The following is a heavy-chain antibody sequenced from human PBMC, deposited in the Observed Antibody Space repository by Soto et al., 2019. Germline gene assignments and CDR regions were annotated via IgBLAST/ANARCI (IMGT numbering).Heavy chain of an antibody. CDR2: ISWDGLAQ. V-gene: IGHV3-30*18. CDR1: GFSFSRYG. D-gene: IGHD5-18*01. J-gene: IGHJ4*02. Sequence: VQLVESGGGVVQPGRSLRLLCEASGFSFSRYGMHWVRQAPGMGLEWVAVISWDGLAQYYADSVKGRFTISRDNAKNSLYLQMDSLRTEDTAFYYCAKELGGYSYGYELDHWGQGTLVAVSS. CDR3: AKELGGYSYGYELDH.